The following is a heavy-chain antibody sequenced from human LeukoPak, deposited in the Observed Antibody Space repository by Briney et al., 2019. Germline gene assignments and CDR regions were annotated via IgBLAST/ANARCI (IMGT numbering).Heavy chain of an antibody. CDR2: IYPGDSDT. Sequence: GESLKISCKCSGYRFTSYWIGWVRQMPGKGLEWMGIIYPGDSDTRYSPSFQGQVNISADKSISTAYLQWSSLKASDTAMYYCARQAVAGTHYYYYYMDVWGKGTTVTVSS. V-gene: IGHV5-51*01. CDR3: ARQAVAGTHYYYYYMDV. J-gene: IGHJ6*03. D-gene: IGHD6-19*01. CDR1: GYRFTSYW.